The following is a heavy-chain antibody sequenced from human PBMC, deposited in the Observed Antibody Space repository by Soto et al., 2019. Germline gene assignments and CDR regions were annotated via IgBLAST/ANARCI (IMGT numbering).Heavy chain of an antibody. CDR3: AHSSSGLSYYFDY. J-gene: IGHJ4*02. CDR1: GFSLSTGGVG. Sequence: SGPTLVNPTQTLTLTCPFSGFSLSTGGVGVGWIRQPPGKALEWLALIYWNDDKRYSPSLKSRLTITMDTSNNQVVLTMTNMDPVDTATYYCAHSSSGLSYYFDYWGQGTLVTVSS. V-gene: IGHV2-5*01. CDR2: IYWNDDK. D-gene: IGHD6-19*01.